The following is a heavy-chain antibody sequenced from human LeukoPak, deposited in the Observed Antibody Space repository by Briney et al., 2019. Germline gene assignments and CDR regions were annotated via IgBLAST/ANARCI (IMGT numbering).Heavy chain of an antibody. Sequence: ASVNVSCKASGYTFTGYYMHWVRQAPGQGLEWMGWINPNSGGTNYAQKFQGRVTMTRDTSISTAYMELSRLRSGDTAVYYCARGTGTTSGGAAYWGQGTLVTVSS. CDR1: GYTFTGYY. D-gene: IGHD1-7*01. CDR3: ARGTGTTSGGAAY. CDR2: INPNSGGT. V-gene: IGHV1-2*02. J-gene: IGHJ4*02.